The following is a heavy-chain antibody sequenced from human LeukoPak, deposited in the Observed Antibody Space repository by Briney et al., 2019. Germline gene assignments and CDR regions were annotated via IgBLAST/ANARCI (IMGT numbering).Heavy chain of an antibody. CDR3: ARARLWGAALFDY. V-gene: IGHV4-38-2*02. CDR1: GYSISSGYY. D-gene: IGHD1-26*01. J-gene: IGHJ4*02. Sequence: RTSETLSFTCTGSGYSISSGYYWGWIRQPPGKGLEWIGSIYYSGSTHYNPSLKSRVTISVDTSKNQFSLKLSSVTAADTAVYYCARARLWGAALFDYWGQGTLVTVSS. CDR2: IYYSGST.